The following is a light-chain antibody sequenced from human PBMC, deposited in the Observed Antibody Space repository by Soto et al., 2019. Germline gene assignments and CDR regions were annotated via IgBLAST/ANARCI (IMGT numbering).Light chain of an antibody. CDR2: DNN. CDR3: GTWDSSLSAVV. J-gene: IGLJ2*01. Sequence: QSVLTQPPSVSAAPGQKVTISCSGSGSNIGNNYVSWYQQLPGTAPKLLIYDNNKRPSGIPDRFSGSKSGTSATLGITGLQTGDEAGYYCGTWDSSLSAVVFGGGTQLTVL. V-gene: IGLV1-51*01. CDR1: GSNIGNNY.